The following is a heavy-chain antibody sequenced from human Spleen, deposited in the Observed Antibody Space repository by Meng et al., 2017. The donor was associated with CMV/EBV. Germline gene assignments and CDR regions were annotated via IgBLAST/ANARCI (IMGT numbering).Heavy chain of an antibody. D-gene: IGHD4/OR15-4a*01. V-gene: IGHV1-18*01. CDR3: ARDDYGANSNWFDP. CDR1: GYTFTNYG. CDR2: ISAFNGHT. J-gene: IGHJ5*02. Sequence: ASVKVSCKASGYTFTNYGLTWVRQAPGQGLEWMGWISAFNGHTSFAQNLQGRLTMTTDSSTSTAYMELRSLRSDDTAVYYCARDDYGANSNWFDPWGQGTLVTVPQ.